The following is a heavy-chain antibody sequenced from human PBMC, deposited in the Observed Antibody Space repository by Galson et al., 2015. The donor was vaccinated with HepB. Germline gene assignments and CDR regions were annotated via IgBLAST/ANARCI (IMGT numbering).Heavy chain of an antibody. CDR1: GDSVSSNSAA. D-gene: IGHD2-2*01. CDR2: TYYRSKWYN. CDR3: AREGHIVVVPAAMARDAFDI. V-gene: IGHV6-1*01. Sequence: CAISGDSVSSNSAAWNWIRQSPSRGLEWLGRTYYRSKWYNDYAVSVKSRITINPDTSKNQFSLQLNSVTPEDTAVYYCAREGHIVVVPAAMARDAFDIWGQETMVTVSS. J-gene: IGHJ3*02.